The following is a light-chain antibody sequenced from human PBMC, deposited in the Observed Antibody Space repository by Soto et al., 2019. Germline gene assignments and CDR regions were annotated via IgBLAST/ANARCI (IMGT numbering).Light chain of an antibody. J-gene: IGLJ3*02. Sequence: QSALTQSASVSGSPGQSITISCTGTSSDVATYNLVSWYQQRPGTAPQLIIYEVTKRPSGVSTRFSGSQSGNTASLTISGLQADDEADYYCCSRVFGGGTKLTVL. CDR1: SSDVATYNL. CDR3: CSRV. V-gene: IGLV2-23*02. CDR2: EVT.